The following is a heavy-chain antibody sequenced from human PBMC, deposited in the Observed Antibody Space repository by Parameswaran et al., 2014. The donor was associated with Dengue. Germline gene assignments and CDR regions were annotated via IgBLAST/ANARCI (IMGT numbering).Heavy chain of an antibody. V-gene: IGHV1-46*01. CDR3: ARERGVSSELDY. J-gene: IGHJ4*02. Sequence: WVRQAPGQGLEWMGIINPSGGSTSNAQKFQGRVTMTRDTSTSTVYMELSSLRSEDTAVYYCARERGVSSELDYWGQGTLVTVSS. CDR2: INPSGGST. D-gene: IGHD3-10*01.